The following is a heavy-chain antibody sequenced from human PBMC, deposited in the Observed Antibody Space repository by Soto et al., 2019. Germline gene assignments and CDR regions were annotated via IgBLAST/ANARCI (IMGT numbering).Heavy chain of an antibody. CDR2: ISSNGGST. CDR1: GSFFRSIA. D-gene: IGHD3-22*01. J-gene: IGHJ6*02. CDR3: ARGGYFDSSAFWPNGLDV. V-gene: IGHV3-64*02. Sequence: GGSMRLSCAPFGSFFRSIAMPWDGQPPGKGLEYVSSISSNGGSTHYADSVEGRFTISRDNSKNTLYLQMGSLRAEDMAVYYCARGGYFDSSAFWPNGLDVWGQGTTVTVSS.